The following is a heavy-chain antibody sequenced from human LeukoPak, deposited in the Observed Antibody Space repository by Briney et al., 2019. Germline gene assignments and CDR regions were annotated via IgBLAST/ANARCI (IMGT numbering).Heavy chain of an antibody. CDR1: GGSISSSSYY. J-gene: IGHJ3*02. D-gene: IGHD1-26*01. Sequence: PSETLSLTCTVSGGSISSSSYYWGWIRQTPGKGLEWIGSIYHSGSTYYNPSLKSRVTISVDTSKNQFSLKLSSVTAADTAVYYCARHFNGQWELLENAFDIWGQGTMVTVSS. CDR2: IYHSGST. CDR3: ARHFNGQWELLENAFDI. V-gene: IGHV4-39*01.